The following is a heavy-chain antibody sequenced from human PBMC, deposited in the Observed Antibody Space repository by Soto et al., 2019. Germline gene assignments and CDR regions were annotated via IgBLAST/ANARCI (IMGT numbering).Heavy chain of an antibody. D-gene: IGHD6-6*01. V-gene: IGHV4-34*01. CDR3: ARGEGDTSSSSYYSYYMDV. Sequence: SETLSLTCAVYGGSFSGYYWSWIRQPPGKGLEWIGEINHSGSTNYNPSLKSRFTISVDTSKNQFSLKLSSVTAADTAVYYCARGEGDTSSSSYYSYYMDVWGKGTTVTVSS. CDR2: INHSGST. J-gene: IGHJ6*03. CDR1: GGSFSGYY.